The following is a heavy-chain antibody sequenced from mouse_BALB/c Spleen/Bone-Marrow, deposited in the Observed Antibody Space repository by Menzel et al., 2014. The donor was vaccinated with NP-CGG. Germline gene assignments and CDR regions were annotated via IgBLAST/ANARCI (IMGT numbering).Heavy chain of an antibody. Sequence: EVMLVESGGGLVKLGGSLKLSCAASGFTFSSYYMSWVRQTPEKRLELVAAIDNNGGLTYYPDTVKGRFTISRDNAKNILYLQMSSLKSDDTALYYCARHQRGSSFYYFDYWGQGTTLTVSS. D-gene: IGHD1-1*01. CDR1: GFTFSSYY. V-gene: IGHV5-6-2*01. CDR2: IDNNGGLT. CDR3: ARHQRGSSFYYFDY. J-gene: IGHJ2*01.